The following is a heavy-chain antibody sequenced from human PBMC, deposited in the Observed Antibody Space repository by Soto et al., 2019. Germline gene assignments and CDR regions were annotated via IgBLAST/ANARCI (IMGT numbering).Heavy chain of an antibody. CDR1: GFTFSSYA. J-gene: IGHJ3*02. CDR2: ISGSGGST. V-gene: IGHV3-23*01. Sequence: EVQLLESGGGLVQPGGSLRLSCAASGFTFSSYAMSWVRQAPGKGLEWVSAISGSGGSTYYADSVKGRFTISRDNSKNTLYLQMNSLRAEDTAVYYCAKESDYYDSSGYYPFDIWGQGTMVTVSS. CDR3: AKESDYYDSSGYYPFDI. D-gene: IGHD3-22*01.